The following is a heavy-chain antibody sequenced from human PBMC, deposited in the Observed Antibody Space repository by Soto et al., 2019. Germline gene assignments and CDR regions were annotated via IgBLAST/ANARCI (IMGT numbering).Heavy chain of an antibody. CDR2: IYSGGST. D-gene: IGHD3-3*01. CDR1: GFTVSSNY. V-gene: IGHV3-66*01. CDR3: ARGGGLRFLEWLSPLFDY. Sequence: EVQLVESGGGLVQPGVSLRLSCAASGFTVSSNYMSWVRQAPGKGLEWVSVIYSGGSTYYADSVKGRFTISRDNSKNTLYLQMNSLRAEDTAVYYCARGGGLRFLEWLSPLFDYWGQGTLVTVSS. J-gene: IGHJ4*02.